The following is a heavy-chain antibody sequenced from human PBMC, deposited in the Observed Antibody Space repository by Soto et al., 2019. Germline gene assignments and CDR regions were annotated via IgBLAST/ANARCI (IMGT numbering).Heavy chain of an antibody. J-gene: IGHJ2*01. V-gene: IGHV3-23*01. CDR3: AKVAGGLGYFDL. CDR2: ISASGGNI. D-gene: IGHD3-16*01. CDR1: VFIFSDYA. Sequence: PRGSLILSCVSSVFIFSDYATTWVRQAPGKGLEWVASISASGGNIEYTDSLKGRFTISRDNSKNTLYLQLNGLTADDTAVNYCAKVAGGLGYFDLWGRGTMVTVSS.